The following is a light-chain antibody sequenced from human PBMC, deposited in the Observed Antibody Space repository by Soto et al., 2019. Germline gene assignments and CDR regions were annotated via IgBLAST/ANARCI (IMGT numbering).Light chain of an antibody. CDR2: GAS. J-gene: IGKJ1*01. V-gene: IGKV3-20*01. Sequence: EIVMTQSPATLSVSPGERATLSCRASQSVSSYLAWYQQKPGQAPRFLIYGASSRATGIPDRFSGSGSGTDFTLTISRLEPEDFAVYYCQQYGRSPTTFGQGTKVDI. CDR1: QSVSSY. CDR3: QQYGRSPTT.